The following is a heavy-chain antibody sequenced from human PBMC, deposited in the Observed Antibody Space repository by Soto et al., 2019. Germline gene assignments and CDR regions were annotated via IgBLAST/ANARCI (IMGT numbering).Heavy chain of an antibody. CDR3: PVVEPPVATTKYCMYV. J-gene: IGHJ6*02. V-gene: IGHV1-18*01. CDR2: ISAYNGNT. CDR1: GYTFTSYG. Sequence: QVQLVQSGAEVKKPGASVKVSCKASGYTFTSYGISWVQQAPGQGLEWMGWISAYNGNTNYAQKLQGRVTMTTDTSTSTAYLELRSLKSDDTAVHHAPVVEPPVATTKYCMYVWGQGTTVTVSS. D-gene: IGHD5-12*01.